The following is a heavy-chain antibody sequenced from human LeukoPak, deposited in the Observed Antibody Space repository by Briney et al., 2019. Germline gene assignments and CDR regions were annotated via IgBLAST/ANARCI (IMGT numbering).Heavy chain of an antibody. Sequence: GGSLRLSCVASGFTFTSHSIHWVRQAPGKGLEWVAVISYDGSNRYYADSVKGRFSISRDISKNTVYLQLAGLTPEDTALYYCARVRPPSRVLLTNLDPWGQGTLVIVSS. CDR3: ARVRPPSRVLLTNLDP. J-gene: IGHJ5*02. V-gene: IGHV3-30*04. CDR1: GFTFTSHS. D-gene: IGHD3-10*01. CDR2: ISYDGSNR.